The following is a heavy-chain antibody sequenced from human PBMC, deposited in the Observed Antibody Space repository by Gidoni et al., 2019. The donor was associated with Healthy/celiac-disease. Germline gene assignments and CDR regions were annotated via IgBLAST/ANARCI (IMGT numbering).Heavy chain of an antibody. D-gene: IGHD1-20*01. J-gene: IGHJ6*02. CDR1: GYSFTSYW. CDR2: IDPSDSYT. CDR3: ARSAPAYNWNDDVGGGMDV. V-gene: IGHV5-10-1*03. Sequence: EVQLVQSGAEVKKPGESLRISCKGSGYSFTSYWISWVRQMPGKGLEWMGRIDPSDSYTNYSPSFQGHVTISADKSISTAYLQWSSLKASDTAMYYCARSAPAYNWNDDVGGGMDVWGQGTTVTVSS.